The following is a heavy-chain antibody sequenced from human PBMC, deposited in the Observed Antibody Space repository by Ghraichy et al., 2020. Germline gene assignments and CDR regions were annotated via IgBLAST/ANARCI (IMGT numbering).Heavy chain of an antibody. Sequence: GESLNISCAASGFTFSSYAMSWVRQAPGKGLEWVSTISGSGGSTYYADSVKGRFTISRDNSKNTLYLQMNSLRAEDAAVYYCAKAWGYCSGGTCPSYNWFDPCGQGTLVTVSS. CDR1: GFTFSSYA. J-gene: IGHJ5*02. D-gene: IGHD2-15*01. CDR3: AKAWGYCSGGTCPSYNWFDP. CDR2: ISGSGGST. V-gene: IGHV3-23*01.